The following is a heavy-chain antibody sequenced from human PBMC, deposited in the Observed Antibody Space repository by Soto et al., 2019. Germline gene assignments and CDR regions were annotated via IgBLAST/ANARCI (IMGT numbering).Heavy chain of an antibody. CDR2: INAGNGNT. J-gene: IGHJ4*02. CDR3: ARSQYLAFFDY. V-gene: IGHV1-3*01. Sequence: ASVKVSCKASGDTFTSYAFHWVRQAPGQRPEWMGWINAGNGNTKYSQKFPGRVTITSDTSASTGYMELRSLRSEDTAVYYCARSQYLAFFDYWGRGSLVTVSS. CDR1: GDTFTSYA. D-gene: IGHD2-2*01.